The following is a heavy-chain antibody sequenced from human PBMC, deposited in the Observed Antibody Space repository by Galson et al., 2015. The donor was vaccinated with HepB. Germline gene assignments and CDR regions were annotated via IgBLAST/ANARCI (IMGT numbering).Heavy chain of an antibody. CDR2: INPNSGGI. Sequence: SVKVSCKAFGYRFTDQFIHWVRQAPGQEPEWMGRINPNSGGIDYAVGFQGRVTLTRDTSISTAFISLGGLTPDDTAIYGCAREVGGDYGALDYWGQGTLVSVSS. D-gene: IGHD4-17*01. CDR1: GYRFTDQF. V-gene: IGHV1-2*06. CDR3: AREVGGDYGALDY. J-gene: IGHJ4*02.